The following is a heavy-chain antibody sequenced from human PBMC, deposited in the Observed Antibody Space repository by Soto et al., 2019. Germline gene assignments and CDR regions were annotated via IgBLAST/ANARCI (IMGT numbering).Heavy chain of an antibody. J-gene: IGHJ4*02. CDR2: IYYSGNT. D-gene: IGHD2-2*02. CDR1: GGSITSSYY. Sequence: QLQLQESGPGLVKPSETLSLTCTVSGGSITSSYYWGWIRQPPGKGLEWIGSIYYSGNTYYNPSLNSRVTIPVATSKTQFSLKLSSVTAADTAVYSCATIPATTILTDYWGQGTLVTVSS. V-gene: IGHV4-39*01. CDR3: ATIPATTILTDY.